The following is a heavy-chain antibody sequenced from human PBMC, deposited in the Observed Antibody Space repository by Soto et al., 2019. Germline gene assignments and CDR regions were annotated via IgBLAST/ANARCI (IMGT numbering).Heavy chain of an antibody. Sequence: SENLSLTCAVYGGSFSAYYWSWIRQPPGKGLEWIGEINHSGGTSYNPSLKSRVTISVDTSKSQFSLKLTSVTAADRAVYYCALVSVDTVDSRSFSLSLGQGIPV. D-gene: IGHD3-22*01. CDR3: ALVSVDTVDSRSFSLS. CDR2: INHSGGT. V-gene: IGHV4-34*01. CDR1: GGSFSAYY. J-gene: IGHJ5*02.